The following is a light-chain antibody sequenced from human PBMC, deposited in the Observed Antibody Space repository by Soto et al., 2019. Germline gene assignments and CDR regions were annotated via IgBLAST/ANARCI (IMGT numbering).Light chain of an antibody. CDR1: SSNIGGGNY. Sequence: QSVLTQPPSASGAPGQRVTISCTGSSSNIGGGNYVYWYQQLPGRAPKLLIFDNSNRPSGVPDRFSGSKSGNTASLAISGLQTEDEADYYCISFESSMSVVFGGGTKVTVL. CDR3: ISFESSMSVV. V-gene: IGLV1-40*01. CDR2: DNS. J-gene: IGLJ2*01.